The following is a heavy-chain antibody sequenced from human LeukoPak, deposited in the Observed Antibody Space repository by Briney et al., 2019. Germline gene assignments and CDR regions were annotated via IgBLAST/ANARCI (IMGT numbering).Heavy chain of an antibody. CDR1: GDSVSSNSAA. V-gene: IGHV6-1*01. Sequence: SQTLSLTCAISGDSVSSNSAAWNCIRQSPSRGLEWLGRAYYRSKWYNDSVVSVKTRITINPDKSKNKFTLQLNSVTPEDTAVYYCARGYYSSGYYSEEYYFDYWGQGTLVTVSS. CDR2: AYYRSKWYN. CDR3: ARGYYSSGYYSEEYYFDY. J-gene: IGHJ4*02. D-gene: IGHD3-22*01.